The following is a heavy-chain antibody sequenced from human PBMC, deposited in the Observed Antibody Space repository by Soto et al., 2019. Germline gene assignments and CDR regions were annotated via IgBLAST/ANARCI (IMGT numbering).Heavy chain of an antibody. D-gene: IGHD2-2*01. CDR2: IYSGGST. Sequence: ETLSLTCTVSGGFVNSDTHSWSWIRQTPGKRLEWIGFIYSGGSTKNPSLRSRVTMSVDTSKNQFSLKLRSVIVADTAVYHCARFVRSCSATTCSTRADVWGQGITVTVSS. V-gene: IGHV4-61*01. CDR1: GGFVNSDTHS. CDR3: ARFVRSCSATTCSTRADV. J-gene: IGHJ6*02.